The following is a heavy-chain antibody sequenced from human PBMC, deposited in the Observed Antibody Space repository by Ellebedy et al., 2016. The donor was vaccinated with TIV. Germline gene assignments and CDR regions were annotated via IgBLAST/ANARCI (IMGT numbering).Heavy chain of an antibody. J-gene: IGHJ3*02. CDR1: GFTFSSYE. Sequence: PGGSLRLSCAASGFTFSSYEMNWVRQAPGKGLEWVSYISSSGSTIYYADSVKGRFTISRDNAKNSLYLQMNSLRAEDTAVYYCARDSLWSYWGAFDIWGQGTMVTVSS. CDR2: ISSSGSTI. V-gene: IGHV3-48*03. CDR3: ARDSLWSYWGAFDI. D-gene: IGHD3-10*01.